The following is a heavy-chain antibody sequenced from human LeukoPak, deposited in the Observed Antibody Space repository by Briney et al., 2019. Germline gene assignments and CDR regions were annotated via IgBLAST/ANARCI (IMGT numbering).Heavy chain of an antibody. Sequence: GGSLRLSCAASGFTFSTYALSWVRQAPGKGLEWVSGISESGGTTYYADSVKGRLTISRDNSKNTLYLQMNSLGAADTAVYYCAKDGAGYKGAGGFDCGGRGTLVTVSS. CDR3: AKDGAGYKGAGGFDC. J-gene: IGHJ4*02. D-gene: IGHD5-12*01. CDR1: GFTFSTYA. CDR2: ISESGGTT. V-gene: IGHV3-23*01.